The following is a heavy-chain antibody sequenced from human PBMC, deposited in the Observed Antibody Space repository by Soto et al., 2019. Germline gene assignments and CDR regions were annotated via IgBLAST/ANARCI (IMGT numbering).Heavy chain of an antibody. CDR3: ARGKRGYSSSWADY. Sequence: SETLSLTCAVYGGSFSGYYWSWIRQPPGKGLEWIGEINHSGSTNYNPSLKSRVTISVDTSKNQFSLKLSSVTAADTAVYYCARGKRGYSSSWADYWGQGTLVTVSS. CDR2: INHSGST. V-gene: IGHV4-34*01. CDR1: GGSFSGYY. D-gene: IGHD6-13*01. J-gene: IGHJ4*02.